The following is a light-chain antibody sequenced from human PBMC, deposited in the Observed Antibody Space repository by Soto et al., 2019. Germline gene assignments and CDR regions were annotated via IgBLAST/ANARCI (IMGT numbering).Light chain of an antibody. CDR3: SSYTSSSTPYV. J-gene: IGLJ1*01. CDR1: SSDVGGYNY. Sequence: QSALTQPASVSGSPGQSITISCTGTSSDVGGYNYVSWYQQHPGKAPKLMIYEVSNRPSGVSNRFSGSKSGNTASLTISGLQDEDEADYYCSSYTSSSTPYVFGTGTKLTV. CDR2: EVS. V-gene: IGLV2-14*01.